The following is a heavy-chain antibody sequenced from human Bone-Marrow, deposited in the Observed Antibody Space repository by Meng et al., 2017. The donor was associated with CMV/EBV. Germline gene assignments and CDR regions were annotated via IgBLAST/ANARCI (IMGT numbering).Heavy chain of an antibody. D-gene: IGHD3-16*01. CDR3: ARSRLRDFDY. Sequence: GESLKISCAASGFTFSSYSMNWVRQAPGKGLEWVSYISSSSSTIYYADSVKGRFTISRDNAKNSLYLQMNSLRAEDTAVYYCARSRLRDFDYWGQGTLDTVSS. CDR1: GFTFSSYS. V-gene: IGHV3-48*04. J-gene: IGHJ4*02. CDR2: ISSSSSTI.